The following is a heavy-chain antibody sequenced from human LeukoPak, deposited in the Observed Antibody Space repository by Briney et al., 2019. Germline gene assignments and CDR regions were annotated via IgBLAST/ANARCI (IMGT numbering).Heavy chain of an antibody. CDR1: GYTFTSYG. D-gene: IGHD3-9*01. CDR2: ISAYNGNT. CDR3: ALTTLYDILTGYTFDY. J-gene: IGHJ4*02. Sequence: ASVKVSCKASGYTFTSYGISWERQAPGQGLEWMGWISAYNGNTNYAQKLQGRVTMTTDTSTSTAYMELRSLRSDDTAVYYCALTTLYDILTGYTFDYWGQGTLVTVSS. V-gene: IGHV1-18*01.